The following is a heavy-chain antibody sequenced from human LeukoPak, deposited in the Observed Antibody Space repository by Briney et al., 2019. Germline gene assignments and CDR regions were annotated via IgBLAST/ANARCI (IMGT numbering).Heavy chain of an antibody. CDR3: ARDSYDSSGYYY. J-gene: IGHJ4*02. CDR2: ISSSSSYM. D-gene: IGHD3-22*01. Sequence: GGSLRLSCAASGFTFSSYSMNWVRQAPGKGLEWVSSISSSSSYMYYADSVKGRFTISRDNAKNSLYLQMNSLRAEDTAVYYCARDSYDSSGYYYWGQGTLVTVSS. CDR1: GFTFSSYS. V-gene: IGHV3-21*01.